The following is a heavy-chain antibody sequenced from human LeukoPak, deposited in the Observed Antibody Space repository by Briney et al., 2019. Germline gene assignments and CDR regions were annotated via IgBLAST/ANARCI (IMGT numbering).Heavy chain of an antibody. CDR1: GYTFTSYD. J-gene: IGHJ3*02. V-gene: IGHV1-8*01. Sequence: ASVKVSCKASGYTFTSYDINWVRQATGQGLEWMGWMNPNSGNTGYAQKFQGRVTMTRNTSISTAYVELSSLRSEDTAVYYCVREYPADAFDIWGQGTMVTVSS. CDR2: MNPNSGNT. D-gene: IGHD2/OR15-2a*01. CDR3: VREYPADAFDI.